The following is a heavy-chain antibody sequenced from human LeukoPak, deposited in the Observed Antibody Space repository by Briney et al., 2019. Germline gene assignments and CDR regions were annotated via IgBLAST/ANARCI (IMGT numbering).Heavy chain of an antibody. CDR3: ARGAVAGKYFFDS. CDR1: GGSFSGYY. CDR2: INHSGST. J-gene: IGHJ4*02. D-gene: IGHD6-19*01. V-gene: IGHV4-34*01. Sequence: SETLSLTCAVYGGSFSGYYWSWIRQPPGKGLEWIGEINHSGSTNYNPSLKSRVTISVDTSKNQFSLKLSSVTAADTAVYYCARGAVAGKYFFDSWGQGTLVTVSS.